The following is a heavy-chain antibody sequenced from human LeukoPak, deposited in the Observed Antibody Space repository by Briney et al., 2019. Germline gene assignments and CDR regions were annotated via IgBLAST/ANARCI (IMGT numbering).Heavy chain of an antibody. D-gene: IGHD3-22*01. CDR2: IYTSGST. CDR1: GGSISSYY. Sequence: SETLSLTCTVSGGSISSYYWSWIRQPPGKGLEWIGYIYTSGSTNYNPSLKSRVTISVDTSKNQFSLKLSSVTAADTAVYYCARHRPPEYDSSGYYPPGYMDVWGKGTTVTVSS. J-gene: IGHJ6*03. V-gene: IGHV4-4*09. CDR3: ARHRPPEYDSSGYYPPGYMDV.